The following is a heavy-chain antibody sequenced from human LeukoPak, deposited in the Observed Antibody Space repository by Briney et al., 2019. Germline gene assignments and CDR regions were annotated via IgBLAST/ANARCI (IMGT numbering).Heavy chain of an antibody. CDR1: GFTFSSYA. CDR2: IKQDGSEK. V-gene: IGHV3-7*01. CDR3: ARRYQTYDY. Sequence: GGSLRLSCAASGFTFSSYAMSWVRQAPGKGLEWVANIKQDGSEKYYVDSVKGRFTISRDNAKNSLYLQMNSLRAEDTAVYYCARRYQTYDYWGQGTLVTVSS. D-gene: IGHD2-2*01. J-gene: IGHJ4*02.